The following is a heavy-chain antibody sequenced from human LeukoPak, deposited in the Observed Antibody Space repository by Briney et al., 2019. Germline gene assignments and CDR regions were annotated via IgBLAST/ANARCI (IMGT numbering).Heavy chain of an antibody. V-gene: IGHV4-59*12. CDR3: AREARSGYEGFWSDP. CDR1: GGSISSYY. CDR2: IYYTGST. Sequence: PSETLSLTCTVSGGSISSYYWSWIRQPPGKGLEWIGNIYYTGSTYYNPSLKSRVTISVDTSKNQFSLKLSSVTAADTAVYYCAREARSGYEGFWSDPWGQGTVVTVSS. D-gene: IGHD5-12*01. J-gene: IGHJ5*02.